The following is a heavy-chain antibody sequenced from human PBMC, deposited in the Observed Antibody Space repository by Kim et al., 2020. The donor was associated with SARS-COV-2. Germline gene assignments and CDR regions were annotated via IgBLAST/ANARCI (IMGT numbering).Heavy chain of an antibody. CDR2: ISYDGSNK. CDR3: ARILYYYALGY. J-gene: IGHJ4*02. CDR1: GFTFSSYA. Sequence: GGSLRLSCAASGFTFSSYAMHWVRQAPGKGLEWVAVISYDGSNKYYADSVKGRFTISRDNSKNTLYLQMNSLRAEDTAVYYCARILYYYALGYWGQGTLVTVSS. V-gene: IGHV3-30*04. D-gene: IGHD3-10*01.